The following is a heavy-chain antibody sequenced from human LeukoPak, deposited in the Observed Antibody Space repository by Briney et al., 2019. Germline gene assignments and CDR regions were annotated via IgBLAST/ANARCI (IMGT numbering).Heavy chain of an antibody. D-gene: IGHD2-2*01. CDR1: GFTFSSYA. V-gene: IGHV3-23*01. CDR2: ISGSGGST. CDR3: ASSHDDLLVVPAAMTY. Sequence: PGGSLRLSCAASGFTFSSYAMSWVRQAPGKGLEWVSAISGSGGSTYYADSVKGRFTISRDNAKNSLYLQMNSLRAEDTAVYYCASSHDDLLVVPAAMTYWGQGTLVTVSS. J-gene: IGHJ4*02.